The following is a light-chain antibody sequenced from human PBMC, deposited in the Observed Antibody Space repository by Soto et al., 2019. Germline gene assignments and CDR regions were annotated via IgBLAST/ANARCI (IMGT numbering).Light chain of an antibody. J-gene: IGKJ5*01. CDR2: KAS. CDR3: XQYYTYST. CDR1: QSISVW. Sequence: DIQMTQSPSTLSSSLGDSVTITCRASQSISVWLAWYQQKAGKAPNLLIYKASRLESGVQSRFSGSGSGAEFNFTITGLQPDDFATYFCXQYYTYSTCGQGTRLEIK. V-gene: IGKV1-5*03.